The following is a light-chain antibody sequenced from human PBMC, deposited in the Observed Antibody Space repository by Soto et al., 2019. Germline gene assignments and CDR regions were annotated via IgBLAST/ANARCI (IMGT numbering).Light chain of an antibody. V-gene: IGKV3-20*01. Sequence: EIVLTKSPGTLSLSPWERATLSCRASQSVSSSYLAWYQQKPGQAPRLLIYGASSRATGIPDRFSGSGSGTEFTLTISSLQSEDFAVYYCQQSNKWPQTFGQGTKVDIK. J-gene: IGKJ1*01. CDR1: QSVSSSY. CDR3: QQSNKWPQT. CDR2: GAS.